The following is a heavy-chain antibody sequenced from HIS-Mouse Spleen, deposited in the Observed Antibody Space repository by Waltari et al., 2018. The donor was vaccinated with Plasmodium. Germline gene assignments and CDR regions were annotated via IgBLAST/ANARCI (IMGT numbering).Heavy chain of an antibody. J-gene: IGHJ5*02. Sequence: PGLVKPSQTLSLTCRVPGGSISSGGFYWSWIRQHPGKGLEWIGYIYYSGSTYYNPSLKSRVTISVDTSKNQFSLKVNSVTAADTAVYYCARWVGNWFDPWGQGTLVTVSS. CDR3: ARWVGNWFDP. CDR2: IYYSGST. D-gene: IGHD1-26*01. CDR1: GGSISSGGFY. V-gene: IGHV4-31*03.